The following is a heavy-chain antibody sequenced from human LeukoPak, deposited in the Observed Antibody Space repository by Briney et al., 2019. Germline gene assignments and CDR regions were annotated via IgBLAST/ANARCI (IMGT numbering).Heavy chain of an antibody. CDR1: GFTFSSYW. CDR3: ARDRGSSALYFDY. Sequence: GGSLRLSCAASGFTFSSYWMSWVRQAPGKGLEWVANIKQDGSEKYYVDSVKGRFTISRDNAKNSLCLQMNSLRAEDTAVYYCARDRGSSALYFDYWGQGTLVTVSS. J-gene: IGHJ4*02. CDR2: IKQDGSEK. D-gene: IGHD3-10*01. V-gene: IGHV3-7*03.